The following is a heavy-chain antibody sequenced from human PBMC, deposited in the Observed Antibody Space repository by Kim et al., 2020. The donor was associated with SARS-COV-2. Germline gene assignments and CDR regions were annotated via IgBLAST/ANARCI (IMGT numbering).Heavy chain of an antibody. CDR3: ASALGH. D-gene: IGHD3-16*02. Sequence: YPSGRTNYNPALQSRVTMSVDMSKNQFSLKLSSVTAAHTAMYYCASALGHWGQGTLVTVSS. J-gene: IGHJ4*02. CDR2: YPSGRT. V-gene: IGHV4-4*07.